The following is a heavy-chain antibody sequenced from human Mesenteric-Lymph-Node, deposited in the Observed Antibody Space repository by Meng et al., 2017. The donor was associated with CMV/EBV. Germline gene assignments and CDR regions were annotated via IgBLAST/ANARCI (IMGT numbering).Heavy chain of an antibody. D-gene: IGHD1-7*01. CDR2: IKEDGSEK. J-gene: IGHJ1*01. V-gene: IGHV3-7*01. CDR1: GFTFSSYW. CDR3: ARVNWNYGQEKFQH. Sequence: GESLKISCADSGFTFSSYWMSWVRQAPGKGLEWVASIKEDGSEKSYVDSVKGRFTISRDNAKNSLHLQMNSLRGEDTAVYYCARVNWNYGQEKFQHWGQGTLVTVSS.